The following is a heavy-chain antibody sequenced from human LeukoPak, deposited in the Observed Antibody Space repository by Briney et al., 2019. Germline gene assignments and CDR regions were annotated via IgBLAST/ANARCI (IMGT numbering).Heavy chain of an antibody. Sequence: SVKVSCKASGGTFSSYAISWVRQAPGQGLEWMGRIIPILGIANYAQKFQGRVTITADKSTSTAYMELSGLRSEDTAVYYCAREGFYYYDSSGYFDYWGQGTLVTVSS. CDR1: GGTFSSYA. CDR3: AREGFYYYDSSGYFDY. J-gene: IGHJ4*02. CDR2: IIPILGIA. V-gene: IGHV1-69*04. D-gene: IGHD3-22*01.